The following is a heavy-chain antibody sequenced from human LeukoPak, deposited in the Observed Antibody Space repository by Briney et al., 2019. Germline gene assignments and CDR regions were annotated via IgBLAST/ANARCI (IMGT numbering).Heavy chain of an antibody. CDR3: ARDGGYCSGGSCYYYYGMDV. V-gene: IGHV3-33*08. J-gene: IGHJ6*02. D-gene: IGHD2-15*01. CDR1: EFTFSDYG. CDR2: IWYDGSNK. Sequence: GGSLRLSCEASEFTFSDYGMNWVRQAPGKGLEWVAVIWYDGSNKYYADSVKGRFTISRDNSKNTLYLQMNSLRAEDTAVYYCARDGGYCSGGSCYYYYGMDVWGQGTTVTVS.